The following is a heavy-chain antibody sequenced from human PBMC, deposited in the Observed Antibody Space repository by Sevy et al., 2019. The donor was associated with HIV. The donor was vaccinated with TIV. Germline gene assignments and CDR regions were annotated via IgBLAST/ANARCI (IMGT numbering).Heavy chain of an antibody. CDR2: ISSSGATI. CDR3: ARSAPLKDY. CDR1: GFSFSSYD. J-gene: IGHJ4*02. V-gene: IGHV3-48*03. Sequence: GGSLRLSCAASGFSFSSYDMNWVRQAPGKGLEWLSYISSSGATISYADSVKGRFTISRDNAKNSVYLQMNSLRAEDTALYYCARSAPLKDYWGQGTLVTVSS.